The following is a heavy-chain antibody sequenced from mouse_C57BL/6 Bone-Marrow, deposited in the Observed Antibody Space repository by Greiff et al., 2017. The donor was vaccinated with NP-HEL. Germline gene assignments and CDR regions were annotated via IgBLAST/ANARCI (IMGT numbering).Heavy chain of an antibody. CDR2: IHPNSGST. V-gene: IGHV1-64*01. Sequence: QVQLQQPGAELVKPGASVKLSCKASGYTFTSYWMHWVKQRPGQGLEWIGMIHPNSGSTNYNEKFKSKATLTVDKSSSTAYMQLSSLTSEDSAVYYCARHGSSGSWFAYWGQGTLVTVSA. D-gene: IGHD3-2*02. CDR3: ARHGSSGSWFAY. CDR1: GYTFTSYW. J-gene: IGHJ3*01.